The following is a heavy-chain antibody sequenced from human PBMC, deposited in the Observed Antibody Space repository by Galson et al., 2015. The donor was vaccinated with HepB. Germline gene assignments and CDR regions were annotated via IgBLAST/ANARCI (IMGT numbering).Heavy chain of an antibody. V-gene: IGHV3-11*06. CDR3: ARVATSDYGDHSHFDY. Sequence: SLRLSCAASGFTFSDYYMTWIRQAPGKGLEWISYISTSGTYTNYADSVKGRFTISRDNAKNSLYLQMNSLRVEDTAVFYCARVATSDYGDHSHFDYWGQGTLATVSS. J-gene: IGHJ4*02. CDR1: GFTFSDYY. CDR2: ISTSGTYT. D-gene: IGHD4-17*01.